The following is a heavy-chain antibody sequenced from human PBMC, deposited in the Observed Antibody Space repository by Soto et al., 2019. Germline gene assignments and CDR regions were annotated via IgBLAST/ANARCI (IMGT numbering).Heavy chain of an antibody. CDR3: ARGDATKIVVTTYYGMDV. J-gene: IGHJ6*02. V-gene: IGHV1-69*12. Sequence: QVQLVQSGAEVKKPGSSVKVSCKASGGSLSNYGISWVRQAPGQRLEWMGAIIPVFGTPNYAQKFQDRVTITADESTTTVYMEVRSLTSEDTAVYYCARGDATKIVVTTYYGMDVWGQGTTVTVSS. CDR1: GGSLSNYG. CDR2: IIPVFGTP. D-gene: IGHD3-22*01.